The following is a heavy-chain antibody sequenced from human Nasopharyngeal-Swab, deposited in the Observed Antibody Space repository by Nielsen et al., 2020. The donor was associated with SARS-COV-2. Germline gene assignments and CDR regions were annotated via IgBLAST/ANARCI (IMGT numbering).Heavy chain of an antibody. CDR3: ARGFFGRLGELSFGYGDYGWFDP. V-gene: IGHV1-46*01. Sequence: ASVKVSCKASGYTFTSYYMHWVRQAPGQGLEWMGIINPSGGSTSYAQKFQGRVTMTRDTSTSTVYMELSSLRSEDTAVYYCARGFFGRLGELSFGYGDYGWFDPWGQGTLVIVSS. CDR2: INPSGGST. CDR1: GYTFTSYY. J-gene: IGHJ5*02. D-gene: IGHD3-16*02.